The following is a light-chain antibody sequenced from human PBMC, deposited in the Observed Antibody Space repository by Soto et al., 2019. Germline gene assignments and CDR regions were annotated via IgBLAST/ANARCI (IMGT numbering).Light chain of an antibody. J-gene: IGKJ4*01. Sequence: EIVLTQSPGTLSLSPGERATLSCRASQSVSSNYLAWYQQKPGQAPRLLIYGASTRATGIPARFSGSRSGAEFTLTISSLQSEDFAVYYCQHYVTWPLTFGGGTKVDIK. CDR1: QSVSSN. V-gene: IGKV3-15*01. CDR2: GAS. CDR3: QHYVTWPLT.